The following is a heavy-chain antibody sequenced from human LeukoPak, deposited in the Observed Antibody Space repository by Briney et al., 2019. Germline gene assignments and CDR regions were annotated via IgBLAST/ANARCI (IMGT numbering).Heavy chain of an antibody. Sequence: SETLSLTCTVSGGSISSSSYYWGWIRQPPGKGLEWIGSIYYSGSTHYNPSLKSRVTISVDTSKNQFSLKLSSVTAADTAVYYCARVFSVSQDYWGQGTLVTVSS. CDR1: GGSISSSSYY. CDR2: IYYSGST. J-gene: IGHJ4*02. D-gene: IGHD1-14*01. V-gene: IGHV4-39*07. CDR3: ARVFSVSQDY.